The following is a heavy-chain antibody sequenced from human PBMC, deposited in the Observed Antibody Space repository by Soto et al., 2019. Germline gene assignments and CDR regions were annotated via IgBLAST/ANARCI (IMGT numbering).Heavy chain of an antibody. Sequence: PGGSLRLSCAASGFTFSSYGMHWVRQAPGKGLEWVAVISYDGSNKYYADSVKGRFTISRDNSKNTLYLQMNSLRAEDTAVYYCAKSRGYQLLLDYWGQGTLVTVSS. V-gene: IGHV3-30*18. CDR3: AKSRGYQLLLDY. J-gene: IGHJ4*02. CDR1: GFTFSSYG. CDR2: ISYDGSNK. D-gene: IGHD2-2*01.